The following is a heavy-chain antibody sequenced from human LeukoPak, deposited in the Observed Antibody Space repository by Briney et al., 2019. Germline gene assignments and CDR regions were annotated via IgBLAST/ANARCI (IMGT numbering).Heavy chain of an antibody. V-gene: IGHV3-74*01. CDR3: AKPREYPRNIVVVPAAIGYYYGMDV. Sequence: PGGFLRLSCAASGNYWMHWVRQVPGKGLVWVSHINSDGSWTSYADSVKGRFAISKDNAKNTVYLQMNSLRAEDTAVYYCAKPREYPRNIVVVPAAIGYYYGMDVWGQGTTVTVSS. CDR2: INSDGSWT. D-gene: IGHD2-2*02. CDR1: GNYW. J-gene: IGHJ6*02.